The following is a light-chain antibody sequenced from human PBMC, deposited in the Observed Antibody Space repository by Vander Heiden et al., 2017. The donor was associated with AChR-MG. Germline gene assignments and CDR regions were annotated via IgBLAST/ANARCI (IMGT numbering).Light chain of an antibody. J-gene: IGLJ3*02. CDR3: QSFDSSLSGWV. CDR1: SSNIGANYD. CDR2: GNS. Sequence: QSVLTQPPSVSGAPGQRVTISCTGSSSNIGANYDGHWYQHLPGTAPNLLISGNSNRPSGAPDRFSGSKSGTSASLAITGLQAEDEADYYCQSFDSSLSGWVFGGGTKVTVL. V-gene: IGLV1-40*01.